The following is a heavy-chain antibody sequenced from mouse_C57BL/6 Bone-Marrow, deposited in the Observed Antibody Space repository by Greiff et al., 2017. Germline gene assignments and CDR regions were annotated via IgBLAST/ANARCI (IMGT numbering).Heavy chain of an antibody. CDR3: ARTFMNTVVAGGYYAMDY. J-gene: IGHJ4*01. CDR1: GYTFTSYW. V-gene: IGHV1-69*01. CDR2: IDPSDSYT. D-gene: IGHD1-1*01. Sequence: VQLQQPGAELVMPGASVKLSCKASGYTFTSYWMHWVKQRPGQGLEWIGEIDPSDSYTNYNQKFKGKSTLTVDKSSSTAYMQLSSLTSEDSAVSYCARTFMNTVVAGGYYAMDYWGQGTAVTVSA.